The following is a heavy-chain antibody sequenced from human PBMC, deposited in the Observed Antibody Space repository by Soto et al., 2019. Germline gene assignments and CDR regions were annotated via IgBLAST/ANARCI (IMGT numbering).Heavy chain of an antibody. J-gene: IGHJ6*02. V-gene: IGHV1-69*12. CDR2: IIPIFGTA. CDR1: GGTFSSYA. CDR3: ARRRHCTGGSCSYYYGMDV. Sequence: QVQLVQSGAEVKKPGSSVKVSCKASGGTFSSYAISWVRQAPGQGLEWMGGIIPIFGTANYAQKFQGRVTITADESRSTAYMELSSLGSEDTAVYYCARRRHCTGGSCSYYYGMDVWGQGTTVTVSS. D-gene: IGHD2-15*01.